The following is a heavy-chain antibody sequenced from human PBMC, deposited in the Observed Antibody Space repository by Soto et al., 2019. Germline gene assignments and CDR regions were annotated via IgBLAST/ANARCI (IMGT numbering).Heavy chain of an antibody. CDR3: ASSGGYSSGWYEGGWFDP. Sequence: SQTLSLTCAISGDSVSSNSAAWNWIRQSPSRGLEWLGRTYYRSKWYNDYAVSVKSRITINPDTSKNQFSLQLNSVTPEDTAVYYCASSGGYSSGWYEGGWFDPWGQGTLVTVSS. J-gene: IGHJ5*02. CDR2: TYYRSKWYN. V-gene: IGHV6-1*01. D-gene: IGHD6-19*01. CDR1: GDSVSSNSAA.